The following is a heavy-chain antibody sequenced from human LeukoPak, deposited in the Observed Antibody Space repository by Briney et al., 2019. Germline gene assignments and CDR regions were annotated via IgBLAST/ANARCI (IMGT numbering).Heavy chain of an antibody. CDR3: ARVRVVADY. Sequence: ASVKVSCKASGYTFTSYGISWVRQAPGQGLGWMGWINPNSGGTNYAQKFQGRVTMTRDTSISTAYMELSRLRSDDTAVYYCARVRVVADYWGQGTLVTVSS. CDR1: GYTFTSYG. J-gene: IGHJ4*02. CDR2: INPNSGGT. V-gene: IGHV1-2*02. D-gene: IGHD2-2*01.